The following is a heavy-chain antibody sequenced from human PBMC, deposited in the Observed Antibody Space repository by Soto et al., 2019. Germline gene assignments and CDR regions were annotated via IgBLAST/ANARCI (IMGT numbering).Heavy chain of an antibody. D-gene: IGHD3-10*01. CDR1: GFTFDDYA. Sequence: EEQLVESGGTLVQPGRSLRLSCAASGFTFDDYAMHWVRQAPGKGLEWVSGINWNSGNIGYADSVKGRFTISRDNAKNSLYLQMDSLRGEDTALYYCAKDGFAFSYDYGLEVWGQGTSVTFSS. J-gene: IGHJ6*02. V-gene: IGHV3-9*01. CDR3: AKDGFAFSYDYGLEV. CDR2: INWNSGNI.